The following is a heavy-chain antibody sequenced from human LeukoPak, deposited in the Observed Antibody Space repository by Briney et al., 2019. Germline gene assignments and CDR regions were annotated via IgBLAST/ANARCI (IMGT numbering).Heavy chain of an antibody. V-gene: IGHV5-51*01. Sequence: GESLKISCKGSGYSFTSYWIGWVRQMPGKGLEWMGIIYPGDSDTRYSPSFQGQVTISADKSISTAYLQWSSLKASDTAMYYCARLAAAGMTGDYYYGMDVWGQGTTVTVSS. D-gene: IGHD6-13*01. CDR3: ARLAAAGMTGDYYYGMDV. J-gene: IGHJ6*02. CDR1: GYSFTSYW. CDR2: IYPGDSDT.